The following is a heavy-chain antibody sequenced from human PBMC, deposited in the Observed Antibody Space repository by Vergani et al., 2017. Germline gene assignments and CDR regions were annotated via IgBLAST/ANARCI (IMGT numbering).Heavy chain of an antibody. CDR3: ARHRGSGGFFPSSYFYGMDV. V-gene: IGHV4-38-2*01. Sequence: QVQLQESGPGLVKPSETPTLTCDVSDSSIMTNLYWGWFRQSPGKGLEWIGCIHHSGDTHYNSSLKSRVSISIVSSSKFSLSLTSVTAADTAIYYCARHRGSGGFFPSSYFYGMDVWGHGTTVTVSS. D-gene: IGHD3-10*01. J-gene: IGHJ6*02. CDR1: DSSIMTNLY. CDR2: IHHSGDT.